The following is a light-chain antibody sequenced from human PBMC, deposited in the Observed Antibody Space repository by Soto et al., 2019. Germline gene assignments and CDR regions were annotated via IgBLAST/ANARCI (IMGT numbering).Light chain of an antibody. V-gene: IGKV3-20*01. J-gene: IGKJ2*01. Sequence: EIVLTQSPGTLSLSPGERATLSCRASRSISSTYLAWYQQKPGQAPRLLIYGASSRATGIPDTFSGSGSGTDFTLTISRLEPEDFAVYYCQLYGGSLPYTFGQGTKLEIK. CDR2: GAS. CDR3: QLYGGSLPYT. CDR1: RSISSTY.